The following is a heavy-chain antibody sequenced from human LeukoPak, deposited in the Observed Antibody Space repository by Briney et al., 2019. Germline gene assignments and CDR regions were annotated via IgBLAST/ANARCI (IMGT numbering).Heavy chain of an antibody. CDR1: GFTFSSYW. CDR3: ARGGSGSYNMFDY. V-gene: IGHV3-7*01. J-gene: IGHJ4*02. D-gene: IGHD1-26*01. Sequence: PGGSLRLSCAASGFTFSSYWMSWDRQAPGKGLEWVANIRQDGSDKYYVDSVKGRFTISRDNAKNSLYLQMNSLRAEDTAVYYCARGGSGSYNMFDYWGQGTLVTVSS. CDR2: IRQDGSDK.